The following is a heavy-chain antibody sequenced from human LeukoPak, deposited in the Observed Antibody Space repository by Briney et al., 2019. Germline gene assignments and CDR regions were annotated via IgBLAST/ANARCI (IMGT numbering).Heavy chain of an antibody. J-gene: IGHJ4*02. D-gene: IGHD3-10*01. Sequence: GGSLRLFCAASGFSFSRHDMNWVRQAPGKGLEWISHISGGSDIIEYADSVRGRFTISRDNGRGSLYLQMNSLRVEDTAVYYCARYGSGRNYIDPFDFWGQGTLVAVSS. V-gene: IGHV3-48*01. CDR2: ISGGSDII. CDR1: GFSFSRHD. CDR3: ARYGSGRNYIDPFDF.